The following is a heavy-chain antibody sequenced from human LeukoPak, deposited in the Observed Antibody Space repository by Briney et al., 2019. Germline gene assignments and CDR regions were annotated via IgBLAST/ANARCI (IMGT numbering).Heavy chain of an antibody. CDR2: ISGSDDST. CDR3: ARAPSGSYSGFDH. V-gene: IGHV3-23*01. D-gene: IGHD1-26*01. Sequence: GGSLRLSCAASGFTLSSYAMSWVRQAPGKGLEWVSVISGSDDSTYFADSVKGRFTISRDNAKNSLYLQMNSLRAEDTAVYYCARAPSGSYSGFDHWGQGTLVTVSS. CDR1: GFTLSSYA. J-gene: IGHJ4*02.